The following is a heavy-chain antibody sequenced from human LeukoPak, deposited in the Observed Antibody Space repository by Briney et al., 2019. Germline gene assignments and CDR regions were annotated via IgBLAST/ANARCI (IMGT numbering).Heavy chain of an antibody. J-gene: IGHJ4*02. D-gene: IGHD3-10*01. CDR3: ARFGITMVQGVIIQYYFGY. Sequence: GASVKVSCKASGYTFTGYYMHWVRQAPGQGLEWMGWINPNSGGTNYAQKFQGRVTMTRDTSISTAYMELSRLRSDDTAVYYCARFGITMVQGVIIQYYFGYWGQGTLVTVSS. CDR2: INPNSGGT. CDR1: GYTFTGYY. V-gene: IGHV1-2*02.